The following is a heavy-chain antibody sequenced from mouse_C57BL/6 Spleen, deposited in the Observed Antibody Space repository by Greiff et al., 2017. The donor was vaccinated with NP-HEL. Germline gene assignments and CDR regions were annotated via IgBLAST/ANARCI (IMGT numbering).Heavy chain of an antibody. CDR3: ARENDGYFAY. J-gene: IGHJ3*01. CDR2: IYPGDGDT. Sequence: VQLVESGPELVKPGASVKISCKASGYAFSSSWMNWVKQRPGKGLEWIGRIYPGDGDTNYNGKFKGKATLTADKSSSTAYMQLSSLTSEDFAVYFCARENDGYFAYWGQGTLVTVSA. D-gene: IGHD2-3*01. CDR1: GYAFSSSW. V-gene: IGHV1-82*01.